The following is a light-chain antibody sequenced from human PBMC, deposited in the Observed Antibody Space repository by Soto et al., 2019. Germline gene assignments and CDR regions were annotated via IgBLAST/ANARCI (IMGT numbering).Light chain of an antibody. V-gene: IGKV1-8*01. CDR2: AAS. CDR1: QGISSY. J-gene: IGKJ2*01. Sequence: AIRMTQSPSSFSASTGDRVTITCRASQGISSYLAWYQQKPGKAPKLLIYAASTLQSGVPSRFSGSVSGTDFTLTISCLQSEDFATYYCQQYYSYPYTFGHGTKLEIK. CDR3: QQYYSYPYT.